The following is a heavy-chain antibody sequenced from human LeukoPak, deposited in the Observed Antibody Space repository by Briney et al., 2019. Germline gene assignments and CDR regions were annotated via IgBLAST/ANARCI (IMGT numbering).Heavy chain of an antibody. CDR2: LFYGGDT. CDR3: AGHKVHDFGGSDWYFDL. J-gene: IGHJ2*01. Sequence: KPSETLSLTCTVSGASISRSSWSWVRPPPGEGLGWVGYLFYGGDTNHNPSLKSRVTMSVDMSKNQFSLRLSSVTAADTAVYYCAGHKVHDFGGSDWYFDLWGRGTLVTVSS. D-gene: IGHD4-23*01. CDR1: GASISRSS. V-gene: IGHV4-59*08.